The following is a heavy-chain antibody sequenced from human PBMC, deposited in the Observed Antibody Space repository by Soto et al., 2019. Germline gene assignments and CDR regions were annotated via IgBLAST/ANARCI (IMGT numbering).Heavy chain of an antibody. Sequence: GGSLRLSCIGSGFSFDHYAMSWIRQPPGKGLEWVGFIRSKADGEATEFAASVKGRFTISRDDSKTIVYLQMNSLKIEDTAVYYCVRGIRGYCYGGRCYGDYWGQGTLVTVSS. V-gene: IGHV3-49*03. CDR2: IRSKADGEAT. CDR3: VRGIRGYCYGGRCYGDY. D-gene: IGHD2-15*01. CDR1: GFSFDHYA. J-gene: IGHJ4*02.